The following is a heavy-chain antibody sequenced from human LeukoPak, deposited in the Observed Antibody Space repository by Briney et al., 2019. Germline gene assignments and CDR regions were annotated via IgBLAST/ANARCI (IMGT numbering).Heavy chain of an antibody. D-gene: IGHD1-26*01. CDR2: VSTFNGNT. V-gene: IGHV1-18*01. Sequence: ASVKVSCKASGYTFTSYGISWVRQAPGQGLEWMGWVSTFNGNTKYAQNLQGRVTTTTDTSTSTAYMELRSLRSDDTAMYYCARQSTGSYYSPIDYWGQGTLVTVSS. CDR1: GYTFTSYG. CDR3: ARQSTGSYYSPIDY. J-gene: IGHJ4*02.